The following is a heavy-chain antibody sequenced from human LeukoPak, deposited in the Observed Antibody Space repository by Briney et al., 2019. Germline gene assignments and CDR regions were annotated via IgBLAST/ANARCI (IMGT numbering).Heavy chain of an antibody. Sequence: GGSLRLSCAASGFTFSTYAMNWVRQAPGKGLEWVSAISGSGGSTYYADSVKGRFTISRDNSKNTLYLQVNSLRAEDTAVYYCAKSEGPYGSGSYGYFDYWGQGTLVTVSS. D-gene: IGHD3-10*01. CDR3: AKSEGPYGSGSYGYFDY. J-gene: IGHJ4*02. V-gene: IGHV3-23*01. CDR2: ISGSGGST. CDR1: GFTFSTYA.